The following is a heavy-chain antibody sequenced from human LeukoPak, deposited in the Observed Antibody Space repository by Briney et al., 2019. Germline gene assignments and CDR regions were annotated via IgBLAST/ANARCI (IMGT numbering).Heavy chain of an antibody. CDR1: GFTFSSYS. V-gene: IGHV3-21*01. CDR2: ISSSSSYI. CDR3: ARDSSGWGD. D-gene: IGHD6-19*01. J-gene: IGHJ4*02. Sequence: GGSLRLSCAASGFTFSSYSMNWVRQAPGKGLEWVSSISSSSSYIYYADSVKGRFTISRDNAKNSLYLQMNGLRAEDTAVNYCARDSSGWGDWGQGTLVTVSS.